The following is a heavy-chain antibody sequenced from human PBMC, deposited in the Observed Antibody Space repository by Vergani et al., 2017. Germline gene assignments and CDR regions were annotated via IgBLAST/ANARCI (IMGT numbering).Heavy chain of an antibody. V-gene: IGHV3-21*06. J-gene: IGHJ6*02. D-gene: IGHD2-8*01. CDR2: IGSSGPYI. CDR1: RSTFKTYG. Sequence: LHLVESGGGIVQPGRSLTLSCVASRSTFKTYGMHWVRQAPGKGLEWVAFIGSSGPYINYADSVKGRFIISRDNTNNSLFLQLRSLRAEDAAVYYCARDCTSGGCPDNYGMDVWGQGATVTVSS. CDR3: ARDCTSGGCPDNYGMDV.